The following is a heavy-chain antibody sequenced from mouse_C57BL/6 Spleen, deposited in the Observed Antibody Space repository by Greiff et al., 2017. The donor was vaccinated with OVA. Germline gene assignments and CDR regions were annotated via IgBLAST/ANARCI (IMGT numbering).Heavy chain of an antibody. D-gene: IGHD2-2*01. CDR3: AREGLATMVTTGAFDY. CDR1: GYAFSSSW. V-gene: IGHV1-82*01. J-gene: IGHJ2*01. CDR2: IYPGDGDT. Sequence: VQLQQSGPELVKPGASVKISCKASGYAFSSSWMNWVKQRPGKGLEWIGRIYPGDGDTNYNGKFKGKATLTADKSSSTAYMQLSSLTSEDSAVYFCAREGLATMVTTGAFDYWGQGTTLTVSS.